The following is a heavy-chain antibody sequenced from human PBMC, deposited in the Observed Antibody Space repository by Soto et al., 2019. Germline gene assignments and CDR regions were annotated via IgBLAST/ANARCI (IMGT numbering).Heavy chain of an antibody. Sequence: PSETLSLTCTVSGGSIRSGDYYWSWIRQPPGKGLESIGYIYYSGSTYYNPSLKSRVTISVDTSKNQFSLKLSSVTAADTAVYYCARYLRRGPPFDYWGQGTMVTVSS. J-gene: IGHJ4*02. V-gene: IGHV4-30-4*01. CDR3: ARYLRRGPPFDY. CDR1: GGSIRSGDYY. CDR2: IYYSGST. D-gene: IGHD3-10*01.